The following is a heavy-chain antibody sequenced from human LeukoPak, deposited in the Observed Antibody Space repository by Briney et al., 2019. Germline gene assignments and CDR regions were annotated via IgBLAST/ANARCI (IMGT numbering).Heavy chain of an antibody. Sequence: ASVKVSCKASGYTFTGYYMHWVRQAPGQGLEWMGWINPNSGGTNYAQKFQGRVTMTRDTSISTAYMELSRLRPDDTAVYYCASWLRGVIGAFDIWGQGTMVTVSS. D-gene: IGHD3-10*01. CDR3: ASWLRGVIGAFDI. J-gene: IGHJ3*02. CDR1: GYTFTGYY. V-gene: IGHV1-2*02. CDR2: INPNSGGT.